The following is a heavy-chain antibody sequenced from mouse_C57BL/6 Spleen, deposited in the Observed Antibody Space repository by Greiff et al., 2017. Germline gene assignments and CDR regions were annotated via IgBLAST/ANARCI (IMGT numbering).Heavy chain of an antibody. CDR1: GFTFTSYG. Sequence: VQLQQSGADLVRPGSSVKMSCKTSGFTFTSYGITWVKQRPGQGLEWLGYIYIGNGYTEYNAKFTGKATRTSDTSSNTAYMQLSSLTSEDSAIYFCARCPYGSSFDYWGQGTTLTVSS. D-gene: IGHD1-1*01. CDR2: IYIGNGYT. V-gene: IGHV1-58*01. J-gene: IGHJ2*01. CDR3: ARCPYGSSFDY.